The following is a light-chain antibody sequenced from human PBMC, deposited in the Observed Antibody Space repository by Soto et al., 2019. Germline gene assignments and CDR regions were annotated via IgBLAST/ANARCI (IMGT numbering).Light chain of an antibody. Sequence: AIQLTQSPSSLSASVGDRVTITCRASQGISSALAWYQQNPGKAPKLLIFDASTLESGVPSRFSGSGSGTDFTLTISSLQPEDFATYYCQQFNTYPITXGQGTRLEIK. V-gene: IGKV1-13*02. CDR1: QGISSA. CDR3: QQFNTYPIT. J-gene: IGKJ5*01. CDR2: DAS.